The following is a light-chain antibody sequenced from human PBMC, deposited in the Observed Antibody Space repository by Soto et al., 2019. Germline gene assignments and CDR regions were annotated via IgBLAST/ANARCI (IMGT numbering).Light chain of an antibody. CDR2: GAS. V-gene: IGKV3-15*01. Sequence: EIVLTQSPATLSLSPGERATLSCRASQSVGSYLAWYQQKPGQAPRLLIYGASTRATGIPASFSGSGSGTDFTLTISGLQPDDFATYYCQQYHNLWTFGQGPKVDIK. CDR3: QQYHNLWT. CDR1: QSVGSY. J-gene: IGKJ1*01.